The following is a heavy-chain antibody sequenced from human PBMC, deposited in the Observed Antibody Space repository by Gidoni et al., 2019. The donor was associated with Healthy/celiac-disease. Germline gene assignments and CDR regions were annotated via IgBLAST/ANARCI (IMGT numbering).Heavy chain of an antibody. CDR3: AKDLYGSGSYYPDAFDI. D-gene: IGHD3-10*01. J-gene: IGHJ3*02. V-gene: IGHV3-23*04. CDR2: ISGSGGST. Sequence: EVQLVESGGGLVQPGGSLRLSCAASGFTFSSYAMSWVRQAPGKGLEWVSAISGSGGSTYYADSVKGRFTISRDNSKNTLYLQMNSLRAEDTAVYYCAKDLYGSGSYYPDAFDIWGQGTMVTVSS. CDR1: GFTFSSYA.